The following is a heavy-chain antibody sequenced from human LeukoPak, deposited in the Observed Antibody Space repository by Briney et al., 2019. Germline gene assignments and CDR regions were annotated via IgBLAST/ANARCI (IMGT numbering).Heavy chain of an antibody. CDR3: ARESITGHRDFDY. J-gene: IGHJ4*02. Sequence: GGSLRLSCAASGFTFSNYTMIWVRQAPGKGLEWVSSISRSRTYIFHADSVKGRFTISRDNAKNSLYLQMNSLRAEDTAVYYCARESITGHRDFDYWGQGTLVPVSS. CDR1: GFTFSNYT. V-gene: IGHV3-21*01. D-gene: IGHD1-20*01. CDR2: ISRSRTYI.